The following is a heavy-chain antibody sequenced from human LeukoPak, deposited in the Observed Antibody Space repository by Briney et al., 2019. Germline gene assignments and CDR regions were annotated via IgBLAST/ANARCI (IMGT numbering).Heavy chain of an antibody. V-gene: IGHV1-69*04. D-gene: IGHD3-22*01. J-gene: IGHJ4*02. Sequence: GSSVEVSCKASGGTLSSYDINWVRQAPGQGLEWIGRIIPMFGIVNYAQNFQGRVTITADKSTNTAYMELSSLRSEDTAFYYCARADSSGYSLDENFDYWGQGTLVTVSS. CDR2: IIPMFGIV. CDR3: ARADSSGYSLDENFDY. CDR1: GGTLSSYD.